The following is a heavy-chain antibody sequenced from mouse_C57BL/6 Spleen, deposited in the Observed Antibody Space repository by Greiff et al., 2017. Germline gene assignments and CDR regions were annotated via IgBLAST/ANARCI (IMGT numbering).Heavy chain of an antibody. CDR2: INPSSGYT. Sequence: VQLQQSGAELAKPGASVQLSCKASGYTFTSYWMHWVKQRPGQGLEWIGYINPSSGYTKYNQKFKDKATLTADKSSSTAYMQLSSLTYEDSAVYYCAPYDYDDGAFAYWGQGTLVTVSA. J-gene: IGHJ3*01. V-gene: IGHV1-7*01. CDR1: GYTFTSYW. CDR3: APYDYDDGAFAY. D-gene: IGHD2-4*01.